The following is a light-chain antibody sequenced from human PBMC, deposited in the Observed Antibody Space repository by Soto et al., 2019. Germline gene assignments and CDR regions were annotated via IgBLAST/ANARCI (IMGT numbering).Light chain of an antibody. CDR1: QTINIC. CDR2: AAS. J-gene: IGKJ1*01. CDR3: QQTYSSPPT. Sequence: DIQMTQSPSSLSASVGGRLTITCRASQTINICLNWYQQKPGTAPDLLIYAASSLQSGVPSRFSGSGSWTDFNLTITNLQPEDSATYYCQQTYSSPPTFGQGTKVEI. V-gene: IGKV1-39*01.